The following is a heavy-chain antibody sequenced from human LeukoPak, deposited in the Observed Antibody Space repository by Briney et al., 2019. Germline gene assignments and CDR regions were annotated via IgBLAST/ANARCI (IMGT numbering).Heavy chain of an antibody. Sequence: GESLKISCKGSGYSFINYWIGWVRQMPGKGLEWMGIIFPGDSDTRYGPSFQGQVTISADKSITTAYLQWSSLKASDTAMYYCARHFGRDPYFDYWGQGTLVTVSS. V-gene: IGHV5-51*01. D-gene: IGHD2-21*02. CDR2: IFPGDSDT. CDR1: GYSFINYW. CDR3: ARHFGRDPYFDY. J-gene: IGHJ4*02.